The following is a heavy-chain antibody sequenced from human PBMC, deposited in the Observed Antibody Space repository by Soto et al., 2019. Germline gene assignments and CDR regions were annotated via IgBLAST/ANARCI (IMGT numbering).Heavy chain of an antibody. J-gene: IGHJ3*01. CDR3: VRAVPDMVLVPAAGGDAFDL. CDR1: GGTFSSYA. V-gene: IGHV1-69*06. Sequence: QVQLVQSGAEVKKPGSSVKVSCKASGGTFSSYAISWVRQAPGQGLEWMGGIIPIFGTANYAQKFQGRVTITADKSTSTAYIELRSLSSEDTAVYYFVRAVPDMVLVPAAGGDAFDLWGQGTMVTGSS. CDR2: IIPIFGTA. D-gene: IGHD2-2*01.